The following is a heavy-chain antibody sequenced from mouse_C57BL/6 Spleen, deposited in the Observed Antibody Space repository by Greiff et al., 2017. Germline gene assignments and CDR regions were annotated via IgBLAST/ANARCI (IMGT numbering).Heavy chain of an antibody. CDR3: ARKEGTVVYFDY. Sequence: VKLQQSGAELARPGASVKLSCKASGYTFTSYGISWVKQRTGQGLEWIGEIYPRSGNTYYNEKFKGKATLTADKSSSTAYMELRSLTSEDSAVYFCARKEGTVVYFDYWGQGTTLTVSS. CDR2: IYPRSGNT. D-gene: IGHD1-1*01. J-gene: IGHJ2*01. CDR1: GYTFTSYG. V-gene: IGHV1-81*01.